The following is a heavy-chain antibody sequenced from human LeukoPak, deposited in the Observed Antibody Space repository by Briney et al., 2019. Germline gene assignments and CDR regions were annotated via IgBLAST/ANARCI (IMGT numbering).Heavy chain of an antibody. D-gene: IGHD5-24*01. CDR2: IYTGGTP. CDR3: ARDTGIDGWLIDY. V-gene: IGHV4-4*07. Sequence: PSETLSLTCTVSGGSISSYYWHWLRQPAGKGLEWIGRIYTGGTPTYNPSLKSRVTMSVDTSMNQSSLKLSSVTAADMAVYYCARDTGIDGWLIDYWGQGTLVTVSS. CDR1: GGSISSYY. J-gene: IGHJ4*02.